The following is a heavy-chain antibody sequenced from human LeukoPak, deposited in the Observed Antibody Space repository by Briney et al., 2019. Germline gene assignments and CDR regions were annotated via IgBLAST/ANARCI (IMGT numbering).Heavy chain of an antibody. Sequence: ASVKVSCKASGGTFSSYAISWVRQAPGQGLEWMGGIIPILGTPNYAQKFQGRVTITADESTSTAYMELSSLRSEDTAVYYCARVVLGRRWLQSSYYYGMDVWGQGTTVTVSS. J-gene: IGHJ6*02. V-gene: IGHV1-69*13. D-gene: IGHD5-24*01. CDR2: IIPILGTP. CDR3: ARVVLGRRWLQSSYYYGMDV. CDR1: GGTFSSYA.